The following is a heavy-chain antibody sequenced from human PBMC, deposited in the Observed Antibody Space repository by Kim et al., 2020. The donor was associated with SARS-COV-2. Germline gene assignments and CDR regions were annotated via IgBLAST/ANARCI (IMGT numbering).Heavy chain of an antibody. CDR2: IYYSGST. J-gene: IGHJ5*01. D-gene: IGHD3-9*01. CDR3: SRDREADPLTGYPYNW. V-gene: IGHV4-61*01. CDR1: GGSVSSGSYY. Sequence: SETLSLTYTVSGGSVSSGSYYWSWIRQPPGKGLEWFGYIYYSGSTNYNPSLKSRVTISVDTSKNQFSLKLSSVTDADTAEYYCSRDREADPLTGYPYNW.